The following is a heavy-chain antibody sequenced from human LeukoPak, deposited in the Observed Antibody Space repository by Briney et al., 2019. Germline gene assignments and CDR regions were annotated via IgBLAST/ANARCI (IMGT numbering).Heavy chain of an antibody. CDR1: GGSITSSNW. CDR2: IYQSGSP. CDR3: ARLYVLLWFGELSSRGVFDY. J-gene: IGHJ4*02. D-gene: IGHD3-10*01. V-gene: IGHV4-4*02. Sequence: SEALSLTCAGSGGSITSSNWWSWVRQPPGKGLEWVGEIYQSGSPNYNPSLKSRVTISVDTSKNQFSLKLSSVTAADTAVYYCARLYVLLWFGELSSRGVFDYWGQGTLVTVSS.